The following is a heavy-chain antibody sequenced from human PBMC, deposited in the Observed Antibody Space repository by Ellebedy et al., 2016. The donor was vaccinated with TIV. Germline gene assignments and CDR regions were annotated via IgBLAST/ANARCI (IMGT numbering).Heavy chain of an antibody. CDR3: ARDRGWNSLDY. CDR2: ISYDGSKK. J-gene: IGHJ4*02. V-gene: IGHV3-30*03. Sequence: GESLKISCVASGITFSSSGMHWVRQAPGKGLEWVAIISYDGSKKYYADSVKGRFTISRDNSKNTVFLQVNSLRAEDTAVYYCARDRGWNSLDYWGQGTQVTVSS. D-gene: IGHD1-7*01. CDR1: GITFSSSG.